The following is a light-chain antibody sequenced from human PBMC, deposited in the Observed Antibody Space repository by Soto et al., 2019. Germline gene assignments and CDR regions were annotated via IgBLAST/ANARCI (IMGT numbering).Light chain of an antibody. CDR2: GAS. CDR1: QGISTW. V-gene: IGKV1-39*01. CDR3: QQSYTTSIT. J-gene: IGKJ5*01. Sequence: DIQMTQSPYTLSASVGDRVTITCRASQGISTWLAWYQQKPGKAPKLLIYGASTLQGGVPSRFSGSGSGTDFTLTISSLQPGDFATYYCQQSYTTSITFGQGTRLEI.